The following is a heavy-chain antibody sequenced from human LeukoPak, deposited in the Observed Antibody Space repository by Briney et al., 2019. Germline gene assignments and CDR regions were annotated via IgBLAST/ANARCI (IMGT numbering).Heavy chain of an antibody. V-gene: IGHV1-8*01. CDR3: ARLRFLGLYYGMDV. J-gene: IGHJ6*02. CDR2: MNPNSGNT. Sequence: GASVTVSCKASGYTFTSYDINWVRQAPGQGLEWMGWMNPNSGNTGYAQKFQGRVTMTRSTSISTAYMELSSLRSEDTAVYYCARLRFLGLYYGMDVWGQGTTVTVSS. CDR1: GYTFTSYD. D-gene: IGHD3-3*01.